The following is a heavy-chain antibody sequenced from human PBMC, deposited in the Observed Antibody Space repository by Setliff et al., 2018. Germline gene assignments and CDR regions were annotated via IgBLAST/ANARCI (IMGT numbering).Heavy chain of an antibody. V-gene: IGHV4-59*08. Sequence: PSETLSLTCTVSGGSVRGYYWSWIRQPPGEGLEWIGYMYYSGDTNYNPSLKSRVTISVDTSKNQFSLELRSVTAADTAVYYCARLPPLHTPMALTFDYWGQGILVTVSS. CDR1: GGSVRGYY. J-gene: IGHJ4*02. CDR2: MYYSGDT. CDR3: ARLPPLHTPMALTFDY. D-gene: IGHD5-18*01.